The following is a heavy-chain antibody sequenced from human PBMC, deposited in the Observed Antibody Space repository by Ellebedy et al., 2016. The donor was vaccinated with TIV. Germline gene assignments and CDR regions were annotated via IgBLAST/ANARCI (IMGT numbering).Heavy chain of an antibody. CDR1: GFPFSSYS. Sequence: GESLKISCAASGFPFSSYSMNWVRQAPGKGLAWVSYISGSSSTIYYADSVKGRFTISRDNAKNSLYLQMNSLRAEDTAVYYCARGSTGDRIGYWGQGTLVTVSS. CDR3: ARGSTGDRIGY. V-gene: IGHV3-48*04. J-gene: IGHJ4*02. D-gene: IGHD7-27*01. CDR2: ISGSSSTI.